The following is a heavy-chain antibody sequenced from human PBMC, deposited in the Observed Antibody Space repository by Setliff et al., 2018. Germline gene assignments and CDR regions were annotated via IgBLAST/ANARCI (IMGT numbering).Heavy chain of an antibody. V-gene: IGHV1-69*06. J-gene: IGHJ4*02. Sequence: SVKVSCKASGGTFSSYAISWVRQAPGQGLEWMGGIIPIFGTTDYAQKFQGRVTMTADTSTNTVYMDLSSLGSEDTAVYYCVRERRGGHFDYWGQGTLVTVSS. CDR3: VRERRGGHFDY. CDR2: IIPIFGTT. CDR1: GGTFSSYA.